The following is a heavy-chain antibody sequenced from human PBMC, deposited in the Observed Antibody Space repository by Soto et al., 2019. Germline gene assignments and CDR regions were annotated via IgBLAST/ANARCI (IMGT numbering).Heavy chain of an antibody. V-gene: IGHV3-72*01. J-gene: IGHJ4*02. Sequence: EVQLGESGGGLVQPGGSLRISCAGSGFTLSDHYIDWVRQAPGKGLEWVGRSRDKPQGYSTAYAASVKGRFTTSRDESKNSAYRQMSSLKTEDTAVYYCVRATAFSDSSGYTRCLAYWGQGPLVTVSS. CDR3: VRATAFSDSSGYTRCLAY. D-gene: IGHD3-22*01. CDR1: GFTLSDHY. CDR2: SRDKPQGYST.